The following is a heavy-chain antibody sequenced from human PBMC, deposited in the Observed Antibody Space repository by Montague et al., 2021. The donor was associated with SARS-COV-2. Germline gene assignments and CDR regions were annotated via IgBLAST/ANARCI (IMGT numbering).Heavy chain of an antibody. CDR1: GGSLSGYY. J-gene: IGHJ4*02. CDR3: ARREDYYGSGSYPN. D-gene: IGHD3-10*01. CDR2: ISHSGST. V-gene: IGHV4-34*01. Sequence: SETLSLTCAVYGGSLSGYYWSWIRQPPGEGLEWIAEISHSGSTYYNPSLKSRVTISVDTSKNQFSLKLSSVTAADTAVYYCARREDYYGSGSYPNWGQGTLVTVSS.